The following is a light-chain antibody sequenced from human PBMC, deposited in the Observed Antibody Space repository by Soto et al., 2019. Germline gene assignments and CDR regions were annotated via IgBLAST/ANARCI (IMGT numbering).Light chain of an antibody. CDR3: QQYGSSPPIT. V-gene: IGKV3-20*01. CDR1: QSVSSTY. Sequence: EIVMTQSPATLSVSPGERATLSCRAIQSVSSTYLAWYQQKPGQAPRPLIYGASSRATGIPDRFSGSGSGTDFTLTISRLEPEDFAVYYCQQYGSSPPITFGQGTRLEI. CDR2: GAS. J-gene: IGKJ5*01.